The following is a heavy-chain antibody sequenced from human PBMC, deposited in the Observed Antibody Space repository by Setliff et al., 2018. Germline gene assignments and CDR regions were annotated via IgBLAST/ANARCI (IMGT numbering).Heavy chain of an antibody. CDR2: IYHSGST. D-gene: IGHD3-10*01. CDR3: ARLWRRIQQIDY. Sequence: SETLSLTCAVSGYSISSGYYWGWIRQPPGKGLEWIGSIYHSGSTYYNPSLKSRVTISVDTSKNQFSLKLSSVTAADTAVYYCARLWRRIQQIDYWGQGTLGTSPQ. CDR1: GYSISSGYY. J-gene: IGHJ4*02. V-gene: IGHV4-38-2*01.